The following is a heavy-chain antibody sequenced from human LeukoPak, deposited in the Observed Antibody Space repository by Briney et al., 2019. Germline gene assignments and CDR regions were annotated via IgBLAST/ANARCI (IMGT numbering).Heavy chain of an antibody. J-gene: IGHJ6*03. D-gene: IGHD3-16*01. CDR3: ARRGKGLGYYMDV. CDR2: MNPNSGNT. CDR1: GYTFTSYD. V-gene: IGHV1-8*01. Sequence: SVKVSCRAPGYTFTSYDIKWVRQATGQGLEWMGRMNPNSGNTDYAQKFQGRVTMTRNTSISTAYMELSSLTSEDTAMYYCARRGKGLGYYMDVWGKGTTVTISS.